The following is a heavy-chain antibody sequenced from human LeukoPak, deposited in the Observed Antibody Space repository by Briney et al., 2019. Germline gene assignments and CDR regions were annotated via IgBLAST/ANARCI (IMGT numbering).Heavy chain of an antibody. CDR3: ARNLGLLWFGEFKDDAFDI. D-gene: IGHD3-10*01. CDR1: GLTVSSNY. J-gene: IGHJ3*02. Sequence: GGSLRLSCAASGLTVSSNYMSWVRQAPGKGLEWVSVIYSGGSTYYADSVKGRFTISRDNSKNTLYLQMNSLRAEDTAVYYRARNLGLLWFGEFKDDAFDIWGQGTMVTVSS. CDR2: IYSGGST. V-gene: IGHV3-66*01.